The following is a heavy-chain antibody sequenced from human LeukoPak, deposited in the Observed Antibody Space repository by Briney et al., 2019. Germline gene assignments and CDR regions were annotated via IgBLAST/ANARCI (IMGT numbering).Heavy chain of an antibody. CDR3: ARRSRVRGVINYYYGMDV. D-gene: IGHD3-10*01. CDR1: GYSFTSYW. CDR2: IYPGDSDT. Sequence: GESLKISCKGSGYSFTSYWIGWVRQMPGKGLEWMGIIYPGDSDTRYSPSFQGQVTISADKSISTAYLQWSSLKASDTAMYYCARRSRVRGVINYYYGMDVWGQGTTVTVSS. V-gene: IGHV5-51*01. J-gene: IGHJ6*02.